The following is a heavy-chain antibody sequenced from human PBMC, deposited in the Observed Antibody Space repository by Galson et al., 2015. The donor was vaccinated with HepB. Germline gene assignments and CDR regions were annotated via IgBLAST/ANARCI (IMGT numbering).Heavy chain of an antibody. Sequence: SLRLSCAASGFTFSSYAMHWVRKAPGKGLEWVAVISYDGSNKYYADSVKGRFTISRDNSKNTLYLQMNSLRAEDTAVYYCARDGAGSSSLYYFDYWGQGTLVTVSS. D-gene: IGHD6-6*01. J-gene: IGHJ4*02. CDR1: GFTFSSYA. V-gene: IGHV3-30-3*01. CDR3: ARDGAGSSSLYYFDY. CDR2: ISYDGSNK.